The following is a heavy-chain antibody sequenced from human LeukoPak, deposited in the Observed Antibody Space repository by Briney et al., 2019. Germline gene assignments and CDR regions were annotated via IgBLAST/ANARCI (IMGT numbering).Heavy chain of an antibody. CDR2: ISYNGGST. D-gene: IGHD3-3*02. J-gene: IGHJ6*04. CDR1: GFTFTNYA. Sequence: GGSLRLSCAASGFTFTNYAMHWVRQAPGKGLEYVSAISYNGGSTYYADSVKGRFTISRGNSKNTLYLQMGSLIPEDMGVYYCARRFAAQLAFVDVWGKGTTVTISS. CDR3: ARRFAAQLAFVDV. V-gene: IGHV3-64*02.